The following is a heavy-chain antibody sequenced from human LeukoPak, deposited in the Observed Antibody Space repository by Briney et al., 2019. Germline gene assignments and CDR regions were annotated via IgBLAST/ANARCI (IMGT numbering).Heavy chain of an antibody. D-gene: IGHD6-19*01. Sequence: GASVKVSCKASGGTFSSYAISWVRQAPGQGLEWMGRIIPILGIANYAQKFQGRVTITADKSTSTAYMELSSLRSEDTAVYYCASSTYSSGWYLGDPVDYWGQGTLVTVSS. CDR1: GGTFSSYA. CDR2: IIPILGIA. V-gene: IGHV1-69*04. CDR3: ASSTYSSGWYLGDPVDY. J-gene: IGHJ4*02.